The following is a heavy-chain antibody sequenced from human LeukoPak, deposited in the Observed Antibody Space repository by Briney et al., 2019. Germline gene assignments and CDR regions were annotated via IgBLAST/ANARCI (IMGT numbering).Heavy chain of an antibody. V-gene: IGHV3-30*04. Sequence: GRSLRLSCEASGFTFSSYAMHWVRQAPGKGLEWVAVISYDGSNKYYADSVKGRFTISRDNSKDTLYLQMNSLRAEDTAVYYCARDPLELDIVVVPRAYHYGMDVWGQGTTVTVSS. J-gene: IGHJ6*02. CDR3: ARDPLELDIVVVPRAYHYGMDV. D-gene: IGHD2-2*01. CDR2: ISYDGSNK. CDR1: GFTFSSYA.